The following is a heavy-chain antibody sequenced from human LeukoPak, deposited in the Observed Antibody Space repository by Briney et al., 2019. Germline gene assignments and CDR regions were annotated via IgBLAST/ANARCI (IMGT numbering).Heavy chain of an antibody. CDR1: GFTFDDYA. CDR3: AARYYDSSGYYLGY. D-gene: IGHD3-22*01. J-gene: IGHJ4*02. V-gene: IGHV3-43*02. CDR2: ISGDGGST. Sequence: GGSLRLSCAASGFTFDDYAMHWVRQAPGKGLEWVSLISGDGGSTYYADSVKGRFTISRDNSKNSLYLQMNSLRTEGTALYYCAARYYDSSGYYLGYWGQGTLVTVSS.